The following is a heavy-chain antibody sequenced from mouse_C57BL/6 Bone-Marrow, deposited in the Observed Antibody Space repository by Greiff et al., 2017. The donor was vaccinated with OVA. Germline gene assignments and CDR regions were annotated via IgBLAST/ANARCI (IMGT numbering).Heavy chain of an antibody. Sequence: VQLQESGAELARPGASVKLSCKASGYTFTSYGISWVKQGTGQGLEWIGEIYPRSGNTYYNEKFKGKATLTADKSSSTAYMELRSLTSEDSAVYFCARGYYGSRRFAYWGQGTLVTVSA. V-gene: IGHV1-81*01. CDR2: IYPRSGNT. CDR1: GYTFTSYG. J-gene: IGHJ3*01. CDR3: ARGYYGSRRFAY. D-gene: IGHD1-1*01.